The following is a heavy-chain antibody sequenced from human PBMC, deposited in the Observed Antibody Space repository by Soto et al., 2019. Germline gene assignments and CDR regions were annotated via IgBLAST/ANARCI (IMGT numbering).Heavy chain of an antibody. V-gene: IGHV3-23*01. CDR1: VFTFSSYA. Sequence: GGSLRLSCAASVFTFSSYAMTWVRQAPGKGLEWVSTIDDSGDSTFYADSVKGRFTISRDNSKNTLYLQMNSLRAEDTALYYCALLRFLEWSTYFDYWGQGTLVTVSS. CDR3: ALLRFLEWSTYFDY. D-gene: IGHD3-3*01. CDR2: IDDSGDST. J-gene: IGHJ4*02.